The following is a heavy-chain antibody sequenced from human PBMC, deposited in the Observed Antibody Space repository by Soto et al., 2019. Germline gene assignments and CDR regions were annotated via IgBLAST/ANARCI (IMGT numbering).Heavy chain of an antibody. Sequence: GGSLRLSCAASGFTFSSYAMSCVRQAPWKGLEWVSAISGSGVSTYYADSVKGRFTISRDNSKNTLYLQMNSLRAEDTAVYYCAPALGSGGLLLSMGYWGQGTLVTVSS. D-gene: IGHD3-16*01. CDR3: APALGSGGLLLSMGY. CDR1: GFTFSSYA. V-gene: IGHV3-23*01. CDR2: ISGSGVST. J-gene: IGHJ4*02.